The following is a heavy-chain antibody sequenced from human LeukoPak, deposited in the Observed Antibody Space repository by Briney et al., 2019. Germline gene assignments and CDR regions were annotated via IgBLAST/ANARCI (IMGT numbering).Heavy chain of an antibody. CDR2: ISSNGGST. V-gene: IGHV3-64D*06. D-gene: IGHD6-13*01. Sequence: PGGSLRLSCAASGFTFGSYSMNWVRQAPGKGLEYVSAISSNGGSTYYADSVKGRFTISRDNSKNTLYLQMSSLRAEDTAVYYCMKGSPWYSSSWLIDYWGQGTLVTVSS. J-gene: IGHJ4*02. CDR3: MKGSPWYSSSWLIDY. CDR1: GFTFGSYS.